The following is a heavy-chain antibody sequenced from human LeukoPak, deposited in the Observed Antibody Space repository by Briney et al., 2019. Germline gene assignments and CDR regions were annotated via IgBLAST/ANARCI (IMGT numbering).Heavy chain of an antibody. J-gene: IGHJ4*02. CDR3: ARDLGGPIDY. CDR1: GFTFSSYA. Sequence: QTGGSLRLSCAASGFTFSSYAMHWVRQAPGKGLEWVAVISYDGSNKYYADSVKGRFTISRDNSKNTLYLQMNSLRAGDTAVYYCARDLGGPIDYWGQGTLVTVSS. CDR2: ISYDGSNK. V-gene: IGHV3-30-3*01. D-gene: IGHD3-16*01.